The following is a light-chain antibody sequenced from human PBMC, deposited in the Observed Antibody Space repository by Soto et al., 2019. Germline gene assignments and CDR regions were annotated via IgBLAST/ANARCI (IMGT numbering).Light chain of an antibody. CDR2: KAS. CDR3: QQYGTPPQT. J-gene: IGKJ1*01. CDR1: QTISSW. V-gene: IGKV1-5*03. Sequence: DIQMTQSPSTVSGSVGERVTITCRASQTISSWLAWYQQKPGKAPKLLIYKASTLKSGVPSRFSGSGSGTEFTLTISSLEPEDFAVYYCQQYGTPPQTFGQGTKVAI.